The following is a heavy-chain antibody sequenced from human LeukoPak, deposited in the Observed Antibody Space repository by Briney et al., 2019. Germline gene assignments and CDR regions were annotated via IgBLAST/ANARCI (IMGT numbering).Heavy chain of an antibody. CDR3: ARHVAVAEAFDY. CDR2: IYHSGST. Sequence: PSETLSLTCTVSGYSISSGYYWGWIRQPPGKGLEWIGSIYHSGSTYYNPSLKSRVTISVDTSKNQFSLKLSSVTAADTAVYYCARHVAVAEAFDYWGQGTLVTVSS. CDR1: GYSISSGYY. D-gene: IGHD6-19*01. V-gene: IGHV4-38-2*02. J-gene: IGHJ4*02.